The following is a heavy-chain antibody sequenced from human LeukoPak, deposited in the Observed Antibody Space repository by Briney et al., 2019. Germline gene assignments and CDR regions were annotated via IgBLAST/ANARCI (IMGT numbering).Heavy chain of an antibody. V-gene: IGHV4-38-2*02. CDR3: ASLSGEYFQH. Sequence: SETLSLTCTVSGYSISSGYYWGWIRQPPGKGLEWIGSIYHSGRTFYNPSLKSRVTISVDTSKNQFSLKLSSVTAADTAVYYCASLSGEYFQHWGQGTLVAVSS. CDR2: IYHSGRT. CDR1: GYSISSGYY. J-gene: IGHJ1*01. D-gene: IGHD2/OR15-2a*01.